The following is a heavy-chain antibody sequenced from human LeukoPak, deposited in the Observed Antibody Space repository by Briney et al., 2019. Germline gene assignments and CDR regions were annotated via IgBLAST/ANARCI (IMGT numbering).Heavy chain of an antibody. V-gene: IGHV3-30-3*01. CDR1: GFTFSSYA. J-gene: IGHJ6*02. CDR2: ISYDGSNK. D-gene: IGHD6-13*01. CDR3: AREIAAAGTPPRTSYYYGMDV. Sequence: GSLRLPCAASGFTFSSYAMHWVRQAPGKGLGWVAVISYDGSNKYYADSVKGRFTISRDNSKNTLYLQMNSLRAEDTAVYYCAREIAAAGTPPRTSYYYGMDVWGQGTTVTVSS.